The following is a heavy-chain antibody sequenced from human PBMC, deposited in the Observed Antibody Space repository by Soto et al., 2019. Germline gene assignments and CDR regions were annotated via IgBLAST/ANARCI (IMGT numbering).Heavy chain of an antibody. Sequence: EVQLVESGGGLVQPGGSLRLSCAASGFTFSSYSMNWVRQAPGKGLEWVSYISSSSSTIYYADSVKGRFTISRDNXXXXXXXXXXXXXXXXXXXXXXXXXXXXXXXXXIDYWGQGTLVTVSS. CDR1: GFTFSSYS. CDR2: ISSSSSTI. CDR3: XXXXXXXXXXXIDY. J-gene: IGHJ4*02. V-gene: IGHV3-48*01.